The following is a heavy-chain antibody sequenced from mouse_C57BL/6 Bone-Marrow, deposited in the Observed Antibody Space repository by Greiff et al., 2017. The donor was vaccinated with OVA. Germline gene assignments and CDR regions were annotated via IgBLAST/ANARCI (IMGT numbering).Heavy chain of an antibody. CDR3: ARDKYGSSSFAY. J-gene: IGHJ3*01. V-gene: IGHV1-82*01. CDR1: GYAFSSSW. D-gene: IGHD1-1*01. Sequence: QVQLQQSGPELVKPGASVKISCKASGYAFSSSWMNWVKQRPGKGLEWIGRIYPGDGDTNYNGKFKGKATLTADKSSSTAYMQLSSLTSEDSAVYFCARDKYGSSSFAYWGQGTLVTVSA. CDR2: IYPGDGDT.